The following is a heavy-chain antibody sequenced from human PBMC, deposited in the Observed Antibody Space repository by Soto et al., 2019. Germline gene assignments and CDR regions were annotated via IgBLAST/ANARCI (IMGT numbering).Heavy chain of an antibody. CDR1: GSTFSSYG. CDR2: ISYDGSNK. Sequence: GGSLRLSCAASGSTFSSYGMHWVRQAPGKGLEWVAVISYDGSNKYYADSVKGRFTISRDNSKNTLYLQMNSLRAEDTAVYYCAKDPKLRCSGGSCYSGYFQHWGKGTLVTVSS. J-gene: IGHJ1*01. D-gene: IGHD2-15*01. CDR3: AKDPKLRCSGGSCYSGYFQH. V-gene: IGHV3-30*18.